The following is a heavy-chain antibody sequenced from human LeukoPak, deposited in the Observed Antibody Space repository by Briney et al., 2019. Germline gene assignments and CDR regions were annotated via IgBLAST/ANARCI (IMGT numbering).Heavy chain of an antibody. Sequence: QPGGSLRLSCAASGFTFSSYAMHWVRQAPGKGLEWVAVISYDGSNKYYADSVKGRFTISRDNSKYTQYLQMNSLRAEDAAVYYCARDPGITMVRGGFDYWGQGTLVTVSS. D-gene: IGHD3-10*01. V-gene: IGHV3-30*04. CDR1: GFTFSSYA. CDR3: ARDPGITMVRGGFDY. J-gene: IGHJ4*02. CDR2: ISYDGSNK.